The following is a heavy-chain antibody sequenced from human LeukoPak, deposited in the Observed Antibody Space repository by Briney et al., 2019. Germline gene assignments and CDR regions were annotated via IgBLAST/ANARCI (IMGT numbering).Heavy chain of an antibody. CDR3: ARGRSGYDYYYYYYMDV. J-gene: IGHJ6*03. V-gene: IGHV4-59*12. CDR2: IYYSGST. D-gene: IGHD3-3*01. CDR1: GGSISSYY. Sequence: PSETLSLTCTVSGGSISSYYWSWIRQPPGKGLEWIGYIYYSGSTNYNPSLKSRVTISVDTSKNQFSLKLSSVTAADTAVYYCARGRSGYDYYYYYYMDVWGKGTTVTVSS.